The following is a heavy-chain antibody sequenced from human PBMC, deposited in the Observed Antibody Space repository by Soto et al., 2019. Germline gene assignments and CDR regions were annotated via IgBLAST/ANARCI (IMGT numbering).Heavy chain of an antibody. CDR3: ARGYGDYAWYFDL. CDR1: GFTFSSYS. J-gene: IGHJ2*01. CDR2: ISSSSSYI. V-gene: IGHV3-21*01. Sequence: GGSLRLSCAASGFTFSSYSMNWVRQAPGKGLEWVSSISSSSSYIYYADSVKGRFTISRDNAKNSLYLQMNSLRAEDTAVYYCARGYGDYAWYFDLWGRGTLVTVSS. D-gene: IGHD4-17*01.